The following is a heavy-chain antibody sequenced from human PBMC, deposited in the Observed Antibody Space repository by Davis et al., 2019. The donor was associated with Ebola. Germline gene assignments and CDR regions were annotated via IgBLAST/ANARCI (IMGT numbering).Heavy chain of an antibody. Sequence: GGSLRLSCKGSGYSFTNYWIGWVRQMPGKGLEWMGIIYPSDSDTRYSPSFQGQVTISADKAITTAYLQWSSLKASDTAIYYCARAHGYCISASRTCQFDYWGQGTLVTVSS. CDR1: GYSFTNYW. V-gene: IGHV5-51*01. D-gene: IGHD2-2*01. J-gene: IGHJ4*02. CDR2: IYPSDSDT. CDR3: ARAHGYCISASRTCQFDY.